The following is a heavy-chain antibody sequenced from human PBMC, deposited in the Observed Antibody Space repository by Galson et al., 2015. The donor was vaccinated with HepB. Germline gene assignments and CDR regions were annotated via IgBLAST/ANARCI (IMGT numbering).Heavy chain of an antibody. V-gene: IGHV3-73*01. D-gene: IGHD3-3*01. Sequence: SLRLSCAASGFTFSGSAMHWVRQPSGTGLEWVGRIRSKANSYATAYAASVKGRFTISRADSKNTAYLQMNSLKTEDTAVYYCTRDLRFLEWLAPMDVWGEGTTVTVSS. J-gene: IGHJ6*03. CDR3: TRDLRFLEWLAPMDV. CDR1: GFTFSGSA. CDR2: IRSKANSYAT.